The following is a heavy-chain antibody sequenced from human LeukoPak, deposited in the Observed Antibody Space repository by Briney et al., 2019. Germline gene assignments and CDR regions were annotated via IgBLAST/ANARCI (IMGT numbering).Heavy chain of an antibody. Sequence: GESLKISCKGSGYSFTSYCSGGVRQMPGKGLDWMGNIYPVDSDTRYSPSFQGQVQLSADKSIRTAYLPWSSLKDSDTAMYYCARQGSIAAAGYNWFDPWGQGTLVTVSS. J-gene: IGHJ5*02. CDR3: ARQGSIAAAGYNWFDP. V-gene: IGHV5-51*01. D-gene: IGHD6-13*01. CDR2: IYPVDSDT. CDR1: GYSFTSYC.